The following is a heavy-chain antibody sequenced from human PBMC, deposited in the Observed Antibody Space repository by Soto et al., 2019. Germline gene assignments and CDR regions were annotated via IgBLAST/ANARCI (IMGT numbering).Heavy chain of an antibody. D-gene: IGHD5-12*01. CDR1: GYTLTELS. V-gene: IGHV1-24*01. CDR2: FDPEDGET. CDR3: ATATHVRCNGGYAHDALDI. J-gene: IGHJ3*02. Sequence: ASVKVSCKVSGYTLTELSMHWVRQAPGKGLEWMGGFDPEDGETIYAQKFQGRVTMTEDTSTDTAYMELSSLRSEDTAVYYCATATHVRCNGGYAHDALDIWGKGTMGTASS.